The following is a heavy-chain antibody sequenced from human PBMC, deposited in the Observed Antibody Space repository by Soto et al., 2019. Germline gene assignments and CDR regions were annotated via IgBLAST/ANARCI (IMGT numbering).Heavy chain of an antibody. CDR3: EKDRSLHRYYFDY. Sequence: GGSLGLSCAASGFIFSRYGMHWVRQAPGKGLEWVAFLSHDGSVYYYADSVKGRFTISRDNSKNTLFLRVNSLRAEDTALYYCEKDRSLHRYYFDYWGQGTLVT. CDR2: LSHDGSVY. D-gene: IGHD3-22*01. J-gene: IGHJ4*02. V-gene: IGHV3-30*18. CDR1: GFIFSRYG.